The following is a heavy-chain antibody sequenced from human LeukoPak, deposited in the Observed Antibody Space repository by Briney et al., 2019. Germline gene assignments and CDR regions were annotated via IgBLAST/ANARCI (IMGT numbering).Heavy chain of an antibody. CDR2: ISGSGGST. CDR3: AKDKFRSSLGPFDY. V-gene: IGHV3-23*01. Sequence: PGGSLRLSCAASGFTFSSYAMSWVRQAPGKGLEWVSAISGSGGSTYYADSVKGRFTIPRDNSKNTLYLQMNSLRAEDTAVYYCAKDKFRSSLGPFDYWGQGTLVTVSS. D-gene: IGHD6-13*01. CDR1: GFTFSSYA. J-gene: IGHJ4*02.